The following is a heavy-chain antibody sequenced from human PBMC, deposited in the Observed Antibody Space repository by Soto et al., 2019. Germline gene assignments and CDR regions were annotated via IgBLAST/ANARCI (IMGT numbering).Heavy chain of an antibody. Sequence: PSQTLSLTCAISGDSVSDSSVSWNWIRQSPSRGLEWLGRTNFGGKWSYAYAESVRSRITINADTSKNQFSLHLDSVTAEDTAVYYCARGLVTSGGVVAATWGRYYFDYWGQGTLVTVSS. J-gene: IGHJ4*02. V-gene: IGHV6-1*01. D-gene: IGHD2-15*01. CDR3: ARGLVTSGGVVAATWGRYYFDY. CDR1: GDSVSDSSVS. CDR2: TNFGGKWSY.